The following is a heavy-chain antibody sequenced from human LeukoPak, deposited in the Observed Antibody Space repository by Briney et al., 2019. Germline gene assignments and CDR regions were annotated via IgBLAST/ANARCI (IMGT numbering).Heavy chain of an antibody. V-gene: IGHV3-7*01. CDR1: GFTFNTYW. CDR3: ARENYGGNPNYYYYMDV. J-gene: IGHJ6*03. D-gene: IGHD4-23*01. CDR2: IKEDGSVK. Sequence: GGSLRLSCAASGFTFNTYWMSWVRQAPGKGLEWVANIKEDGSVKYYVASVKGRFTISRDNAKNSLYLQMNSLRAEDTAVYYCARENYGGNPNYYYYMDVWGKGTTVTVSS.